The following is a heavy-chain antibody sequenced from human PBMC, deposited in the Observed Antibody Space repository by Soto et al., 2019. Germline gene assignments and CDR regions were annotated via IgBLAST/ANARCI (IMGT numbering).Heavy chain of an antibody. CDR1: GYTFTSYD. J-gene: IGHJ3*02. CDR3: ARVDTAMVSDAFDI. V-gene: IGHV1-8*01. CDR2: MNPNSGNT. D-gene: IGHD5-18*01. Sequence: ATVKVSCKASGYTFTSYDINWVRQATGQGLEWMGWMNPNSGNTGYAQKFQGRVTMTRNTSISTAYMELSSLRSEDTAVYYCARVDTAMVSDAFDIWGQGTMVTVS.